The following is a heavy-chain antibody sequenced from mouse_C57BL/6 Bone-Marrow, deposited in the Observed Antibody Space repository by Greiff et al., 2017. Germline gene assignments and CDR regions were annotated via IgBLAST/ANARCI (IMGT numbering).Heavy chain of an antibody. D-gene: IGHD2-3*01. CDR2: IYPGSAST. V-gene: IGHV1-55*01. J-gene: IGHJ2*01. CDR3: AREGWKGIY. Sequence: QVQLQQSGAELVKPGASVKMSCKASGYTFTSSWITWVKQRPGQGLAWIGDIYPGSASTHSNEKFKRTSTLTVDTSSSTAYMQLSSLTSEDSAVYYCAREGWKGIYWGQGTTLTGSS. CDR1: GYTFTSSW.